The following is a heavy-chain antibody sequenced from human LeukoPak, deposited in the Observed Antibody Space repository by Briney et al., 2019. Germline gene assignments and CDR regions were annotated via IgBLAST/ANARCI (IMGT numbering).Heavy chain of an antibody. CDR3: ARSSGYYFPYFDY. J-gene: IGHJ4*02. CDR2: INSDGSST. Sequence: GGSLRLSCAASGFTFSSYWMHWVRQAPGKGLVWVSRINSDGSSTSYADSVKGRFTISRDNAKNTLYLQMNSLRAEDTAVYYCARSSGYYFPYFDYWGQGTLVTVSS. V-gene: IGHV3-74*01. CDR1: GFTFSSYW. D-gene: IGHD3-22*01.